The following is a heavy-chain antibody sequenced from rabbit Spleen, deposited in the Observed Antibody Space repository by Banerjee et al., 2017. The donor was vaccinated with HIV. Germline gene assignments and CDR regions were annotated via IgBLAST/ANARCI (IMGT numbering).Heavy chain of an antibody. CDR2: IDPIFGIT. J-gene: IGHJ6*01. V-gene: IGHV1S7*01. CDR3: VRDLDGVIGWNFGW. CDR1: GFDFNSYY. D-gene: IGHD4-1*01. Sequence: QLVESGGGLVQPGGSLKLSCKASGFDFNSYYIQWVRQAPGKGLEWIGYIDPIFGITNYAVSVKGRFTISRDNTQNTLYLQLNSLTAADTATYFCVRDLDGVIGWNFGWWGPGTLVTVS.